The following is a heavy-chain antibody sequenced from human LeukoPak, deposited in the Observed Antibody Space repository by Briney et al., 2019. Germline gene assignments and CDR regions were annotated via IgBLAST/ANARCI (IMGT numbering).Heavy chain of an antibody. CDR1: GGSISSSNW. D-gene: IGHD3-16*02. CDR2: IYHSGST. CDR3: ARGLLYPVSWAFDI. J-gene: IGHJ3*02. V-gene: IGHV4-4*02. Sequence: SETLSLTCAVSGGSISSSNWWSWVRQPPGKGLEWIGEIYHSGSTNYNPSLKSRVTISVDTSKNQFSLNLYSVTAADTAVYYCARGLLYPVSWAFDIWGQGTMVTVSS.